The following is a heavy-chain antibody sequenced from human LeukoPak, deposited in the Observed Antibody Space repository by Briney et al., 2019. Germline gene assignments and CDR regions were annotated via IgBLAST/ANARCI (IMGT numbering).Heavy chain of an antibody. Sequence: SETLSLTCSVSRGSIDSTNYYWAWIRQPPGKGPEWIGEINHSGSTNYNPSLKSRVTISVDTSKNQFSLKLSSVTAADTAVYYCAIPGGYYDSSGYSPDAFDIWGQGTMVTVSS. CDR3: AIPGGYYDSSGYSPDAFDI. D-gene: IGHD3-22*01. J-gene: IGHJ3*02. CDR1: RGSIDSTNYY. V-gene: IGHV4-39*07. CDR2: INHSGST.